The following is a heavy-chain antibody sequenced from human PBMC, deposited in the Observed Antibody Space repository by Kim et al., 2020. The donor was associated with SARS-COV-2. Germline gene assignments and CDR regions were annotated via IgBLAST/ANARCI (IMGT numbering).Heavy chain of an antibody. D-gene: IGHD3-10*01. CDR1: GGSVSSGSYY. J-gene: IGHJ6*02. V-gene: IGHV4-61*01. CDR2: IYYSGST. Sequence: SETLSLTCTVSGGSVSSGSYYWSWIRQPPGKGLEWIGYIYYSGSTNYNPSLKSRVTISVDTSKNQFSLKLSSVTAADTAVYYCARSRLPFVYYGMDVWG. CDR3: ARSRLPFVYYGMDV.